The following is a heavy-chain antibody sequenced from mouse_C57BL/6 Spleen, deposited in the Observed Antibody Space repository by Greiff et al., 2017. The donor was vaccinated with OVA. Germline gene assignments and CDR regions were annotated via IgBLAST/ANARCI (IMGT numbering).Heavy chain of an antibody. J-gene: IGHJ4*01. CDR1: GFTFSSYG. CDR3: ASTYYYAMDY. V-gene: IGHV5-6*01. Sequence: EVQGVESGGDLVKPGGSLKLSCAASGFTFSSYGMSWVRQTPDKRLEWVATISSGGSYTYYPDSVKGRFTISRDNAKNTLYLQMSSLKSEDTAMYYCASTYYYAMDYWGQGTSVTVSS. CDR2: ISSGGSYT. D-gene: IGHD5-1*01.